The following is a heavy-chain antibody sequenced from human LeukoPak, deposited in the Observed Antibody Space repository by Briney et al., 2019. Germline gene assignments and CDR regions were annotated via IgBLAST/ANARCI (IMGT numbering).Heavy chain of an antibody. CDR2: INHSGST. Sequence: SETLSLACAVYGGSFSGYYWSWIRQPPGKGPEWIGEINHSGSTNYNPSLKSRVTISVDTSKNQFSLKLSSVTAADTAVYYCASSIAARYFDYWGQGSLVTVSS. J-gene: IGHJ4*02. CDR1: GGSFSGYY. CDR3: ASSIAARYFDY. D-gene: IGHD6-6*01. V-gene: IGHV4-34*01.